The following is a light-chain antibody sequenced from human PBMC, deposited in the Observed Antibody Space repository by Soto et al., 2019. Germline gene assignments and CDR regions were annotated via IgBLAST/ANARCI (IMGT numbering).Light chain of an antibody. CDR2: EVN. CDR1: NSDIGGYNF. Sequence: QSALTQPASVSGSPGQSITISCTGTNSDIGGYNFVSWFQLHPSQAPKLIIYEVNNRPSGVSTRFSASKSGNTASLTISGLQAEDEADYYCSSYTSSSILVFGSGTKLTVL. V-gene: IGLV2-14*01. CDR3: SSYTSSSILV. J-gene: IGLJ1*01.